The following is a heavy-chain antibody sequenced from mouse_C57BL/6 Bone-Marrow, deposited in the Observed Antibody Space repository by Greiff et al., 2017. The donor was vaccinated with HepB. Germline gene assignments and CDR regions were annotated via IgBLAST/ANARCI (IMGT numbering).Heavy chain of an antibody. V-gene: IGHV5-4*01. Sequence: EVQGVESGGGLVKPGGSLKLSCAASGFTFSSYAMSWVRQTPEKRLEWVATISDGGSYTYYPDNVKGRFTISRDNAKNNLYLQMSHLKSEDTAMYYCARENYYGSFYYAMDYWGQGTSVTVSS. D-gene: IGHD1-1*01. J-gene: IGHJ4*01. CDR1: GFTFSSYA. CDR2: ISDGGSYT. CDR3: ARENYYGSFYYAMDY.